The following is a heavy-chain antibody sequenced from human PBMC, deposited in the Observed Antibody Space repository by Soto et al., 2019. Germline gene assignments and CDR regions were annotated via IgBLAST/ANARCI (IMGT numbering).Heavy chain of an antibody. CDR3: AKNYCPRSTCNLQNWFDS. CDR2: IKQDGSEE. Sequence: GGSLRLSCAASAFAFPDYWMAWVRQAPGKGLEWVATIKQDGSEEYYVDSVKGRFTVSRDNAKNSLFLQMNSLRADDTAVYYCAKNYCPRSTCNLQNWFDSWGQGTLVTVSS. CDR1: AFAFPDYW. D-gene: IGHD2-8*01. J-gene: IGHJ5*01. V-gene: IGHV3-7*01.